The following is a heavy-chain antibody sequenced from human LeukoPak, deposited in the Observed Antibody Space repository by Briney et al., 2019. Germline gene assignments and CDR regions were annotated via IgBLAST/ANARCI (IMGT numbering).Heavy chain of an antibody. CDR1: GFIFTNDF. Sequence: PGGSLRLSCAASGFIFTNDFMTWVRQAPGKGLEWVANMRVDGSDIHYADSVKGRFTISSDNARNSLYLQMNTLRADDTAVYFCARGRGWTYDSWGRGTLVTVSS. J-gene: IGHJ5*02. CDR3: ARGRGWTYDS. D-gene: IGHD3-16*01. V-gene: IGHV3-7*04. CDR2: MRVDGSDI.